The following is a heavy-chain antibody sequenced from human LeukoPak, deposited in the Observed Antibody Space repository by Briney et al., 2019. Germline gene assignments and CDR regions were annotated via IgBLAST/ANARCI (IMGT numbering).Heavy chain of an antibody. CDR1: GYTFTSYG. D-gene: IGHD3-10*01. J-gene: IGHJ5*02. CDR2: ISAYNGNT. Sequence: GASVKVSCKASGYTFTSYGISWVRQAPGQGLEWMGWISAYNGNTNYAQKLQGRVTMTTDTSTSTAYMELRSLRSDDTAVYYCARSLGFGEILRWFDPWGQGTLVTVSS. V-gene: IGHV1-18*01. CDR3: ARSLGFGEILRWFDP.